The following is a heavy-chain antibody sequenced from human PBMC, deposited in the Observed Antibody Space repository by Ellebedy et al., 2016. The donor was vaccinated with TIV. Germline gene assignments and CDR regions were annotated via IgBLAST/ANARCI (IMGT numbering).Heavy chain of an antibody. Sequence: GESLKISCAASGFTFSIYAMSWVRQAPGKGLEWVANIKQDGSEKYYVDSVKGRFTISRDNAKNSLYLQMNSLRAEDTAVYYCAIRGRYWGQGTLVTVSS. CDR2: IKQDGSEK. D-gene: IGHD3-10*01. J-gene: IGHJ4*02. CDR3: AIRGRY. V-gene: IGHV3-7*03. CDR1: GFTFSIYA.